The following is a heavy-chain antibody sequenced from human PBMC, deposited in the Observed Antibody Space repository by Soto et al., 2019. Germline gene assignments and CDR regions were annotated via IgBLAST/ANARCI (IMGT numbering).Heavy chain of an antibody. CDR2: ISYDGSNK. CDR1: GFTFSSYA. J-gene: IGHJ4*02. CDR3: ARAMGIFGVVKSPGGFDY. V-gene: IGHV3-30-3*01. Sequence: QVQLVESGGGVVQPGRSLRLSCAASGFTFSSYAMHWVRQAPGKGLEWVAVISYDGSNKYYADSVKGRFTISRDNCKNTLYLQMNSLRAEDTAVYYCARAMGIFGVVKSPGGFDYWGQGTLVTVSS. D-gene: IGHD3-3*01.